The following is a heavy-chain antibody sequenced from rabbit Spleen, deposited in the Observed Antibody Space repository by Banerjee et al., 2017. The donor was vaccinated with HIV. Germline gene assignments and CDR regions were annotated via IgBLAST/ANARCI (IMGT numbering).Heavy chain of an antibody. D-gene: IGHD1-1*01. J-gene: IGHJ4*01. CDR3: ARDLDSVIGWNFGW. V-gene: IGHV1S8*01. CDR1: GFDITKYG. Sequence: QEQLVESGGGLVQPGGSLKLSCTVSGFDITKYGVTWVRQAPGKGLEWIGYIDPIFGVSYYATWVNGRFTISSHDAQNTLYLQLNSLTAADTATYFCARDLDSVIGWNFGWWGPGTLVTVS. CDR2: IDPIFGVS.